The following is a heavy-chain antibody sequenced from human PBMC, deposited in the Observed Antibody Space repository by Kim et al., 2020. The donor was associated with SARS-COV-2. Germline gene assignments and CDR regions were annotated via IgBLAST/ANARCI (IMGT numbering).Heavy chain of an antibody. D-gene: IGHD6-19*01. J-gene: IGHJ4*02. V-gene: IGHV3-23*01. CDR1: GFTFSSRA. CDR2: INNGGNP. Sequence: GGSLRLSCVASGFTFSSRAMGWVRQTPGKALEWVASINNGGNPYYADSVKGRFTVSRDIAKATLYLQMNSLRAEDTALYYCAKDHPSSGWPAFDSWGQGT. CDR3: AKDHPSSGWPAFDS.